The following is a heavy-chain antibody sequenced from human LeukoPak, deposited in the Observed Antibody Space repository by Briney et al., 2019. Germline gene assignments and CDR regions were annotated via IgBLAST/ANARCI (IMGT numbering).Heavy chain of an antibody. CDR2: IYYSGST. V-gene: IGHV4-39*07. CDR3: ARGLEHFVDY. J-gene: IGHJ4*02. D-gene: IGHD1/OR15-1a*01. Sequence: PSETLSPPFTVFGGPLSSSSYYWGWIRPPPGEGLEWIGSIYYSGSTNYNPSLKSRVTISVDTSKNQFSLKLSSVTAADTAVYYCARGLEHFVDYWGQGTLVTVSS. CDR1: GGPLSSSSYY.